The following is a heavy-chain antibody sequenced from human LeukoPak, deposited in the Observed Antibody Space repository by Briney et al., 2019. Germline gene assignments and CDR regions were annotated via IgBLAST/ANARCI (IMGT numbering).Heavy chain of an antibody. Sequence: SETLTLTCTVSGGSISSSSNYWGRIRQPPGQGLEWIGSIYYSGSTYYNSSLKSRVTICEDTTKNHFSLMLSSVTAEETAVYYCARHDRRYCSRTSCSSYWYFDLWGRGTLVTVSS. D-gene: IGHD2-2*01. CDR2: IYYSGST. CDR3: ARHDRRYCSRTSCSSYWYFDL. V-gene: IGHV4-39*01. CDR1: GGSISSSSNY. J-gene: IGHJ2*01.